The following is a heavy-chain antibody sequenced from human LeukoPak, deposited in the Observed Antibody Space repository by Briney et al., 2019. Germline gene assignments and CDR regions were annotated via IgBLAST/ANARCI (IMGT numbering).Heavy chain of an antibody. CDR3: AKDVVGAEGSFEM. V-gene: IGHV3-53*01. CDR2: IYRDGST. Sequence: GGSLRLSCAASGFIFSNNYMNWVRQAPGKGLEWGSIIYRDGSTYYSDSVQGRFTVSRDNSQNTLYLQMHSLRTEDTAIYYCAKDVVGAEGSFEMWGQGTMVTVSS. CDR1: GFIFSNNY. D-gene: IGHD1-26*01. J-gene: IGHJ3*02.